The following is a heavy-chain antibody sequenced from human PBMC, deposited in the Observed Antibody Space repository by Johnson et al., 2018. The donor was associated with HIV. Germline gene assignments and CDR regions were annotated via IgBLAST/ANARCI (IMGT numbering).Heavy chain of an antibody. CDR2: ISYDGSNK. J-gene: IGHJ3*02. V-gene: IGHV3-30*04. CDR3: ARDHLLQGAFDI. Sequence: QVQLVESGGGVVQPGRSLRLSCAASGFTFSSHAMHWVRQAPGKGLEWVAVISYDGSNKYYADSVRGRFTISTDNSKNTLYLQMNGLRPVDTAVYYCARDHLLQGAFDIWGQGTMVTVSS. CDR1: GFTFSSHA.